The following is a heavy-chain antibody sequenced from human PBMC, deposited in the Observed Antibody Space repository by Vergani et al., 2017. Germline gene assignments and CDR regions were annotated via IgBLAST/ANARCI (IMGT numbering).Heavy chain of an antibody. J-gene: IGHJ4*02. V-gene: IGHV3-21*02. Sequence: EVQLVESGGGLVKPGGSLRLSCAASGFSFSSYSMNWVRQAPGKGLEWVASISGSSSYVFYRDSMEGRFTITRDNAKKSVYLQMNSLRAEDTAMYFCARGLWDCTHIRCSPPSYWGKGTQVTVSS. CDR2: ISGSSSYV. CDR1: GFSFSSYS. CDR3: ARGLWDCTHIRCSPPSY. D-gene: IGHD2-8*01.